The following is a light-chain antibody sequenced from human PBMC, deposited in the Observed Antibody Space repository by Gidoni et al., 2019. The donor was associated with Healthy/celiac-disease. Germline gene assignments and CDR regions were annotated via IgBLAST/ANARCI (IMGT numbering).Light chain of an antibody. V-gene: IGKV4-1*01. J-gene: IGKJ4*01. Sequence: IVMTQSPDSLAVSLGERATINCKSSQSVLYSSNNKNYLAWYQQKTGQPPKLLIYWASTRESGVPDRFSGSGSGTDFTLTISSLQAEDVAVYYCQQYYSTPLTXGGGTKVEIK. CDR2: WAS. CDR1: QSVLYSSNNKNY. CDR3: QQYYSTPLT.